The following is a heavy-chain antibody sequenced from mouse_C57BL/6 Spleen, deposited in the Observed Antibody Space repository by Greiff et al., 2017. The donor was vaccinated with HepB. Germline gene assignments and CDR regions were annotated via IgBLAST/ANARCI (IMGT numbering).Heavy chain of an antibody. J-gene: IGHJ3*01. CDR2: ISSGGSYT. V-gene: IGHV5-6*02. D-gene: IGHD2-4*01. Sequence: DVMLVESGGDLVKPGGSLKLSCAASGFTFSSYGMSWVRQTPDKRLEWVATISSGGSYTYYPDSVKGRFTISRDNAKNTLYLQMSSLKSEDTAMYYCARPPIYYDYDGFAYWGQGTLVTVSA. CDR1: GFTFSSYG. CDR3: ARPPIYYDYDGFAY.